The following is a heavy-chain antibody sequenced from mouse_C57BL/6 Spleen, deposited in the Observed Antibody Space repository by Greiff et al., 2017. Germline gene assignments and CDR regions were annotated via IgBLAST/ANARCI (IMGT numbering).Heavy chain of an antibody. J-gene: IGHJ1*03. CDR2: IYPGDGDT. CDR1: GYAFSSYW. Sequence: QVQLQHSGAELVKPGASVKISCKASGYAFSSYWMNWVKQRPGKGLEWIGQIYPGDGDTNYNGKFKGKATLTADKSSSTAYMQLSSLTSEDSAVYFCARNGNYDWYFDVWGTGTTVTVSS. V-gene: IGHV1-80*01. D-gene: IGHD2-1*01. CDR3: ARNGNYDWYFDV.